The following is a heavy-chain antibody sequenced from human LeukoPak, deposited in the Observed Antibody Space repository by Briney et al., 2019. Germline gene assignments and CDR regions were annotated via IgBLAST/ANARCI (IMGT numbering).Heavy chain of an antibody. V-gene: IGHV1-18*01. CDR1: GYTFTSYG. CDR2: ISTYNGNT. Sequence: ASVKVSCKTSGYTFTSYGVSWVRQAPGQGLEWMGLISTYNGNTNYAQNFQGRVTMTTDTSTSTAYMERRSLRSDDTAVYYCARDLTIVAAGTYGYWGQGTLVTVPS. D-gene: IGHD6-13*01. J-gene: IGHJ4*02. CDR3: ARDLTIVAAGTYGY.